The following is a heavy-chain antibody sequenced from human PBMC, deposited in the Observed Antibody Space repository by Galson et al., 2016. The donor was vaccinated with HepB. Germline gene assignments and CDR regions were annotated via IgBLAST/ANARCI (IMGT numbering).Heavy chain of an antibody. D-gene: IGHD2-21*01. CDR2: IYYSGST. J-gene: IGHJ4*02. CDR3: ARSRGGGARVPFAY. V-gene: IGHV4-59*01. Sequence: SETLSLTCSVSGGSISSYYWSWIRQPPGKGLEWIGYIYYSGSTNYNPSLKSRVTISVDTSKNQFSLKLRSVTAADPAVYYCARSRGGGARVPFAYWGQGTLVTVSS. CDR1: GGSISSYY.